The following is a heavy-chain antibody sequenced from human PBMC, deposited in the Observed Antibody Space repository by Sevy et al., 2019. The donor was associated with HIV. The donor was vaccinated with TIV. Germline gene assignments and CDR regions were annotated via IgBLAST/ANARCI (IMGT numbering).Heavy chain of an antibody. V-gene: IGHV4-39*01. CDR3: ARQGGIVDRAFDF. Sequence: SETLSLTCTVSGGSISSSAYYWGWLRQPPGKGLEWIANIFYSGSAYYNPSLNGQVTISVDTSKNQFSLRLNSVTAADTAVYYCARQGGIVDRAFDFWGQGSLVTVSS. J-gene: IGHJ4*02. CDR1: GGSISSSAYY. CDR2: IFYSGSA. D-gene: IGHD2-21*01.